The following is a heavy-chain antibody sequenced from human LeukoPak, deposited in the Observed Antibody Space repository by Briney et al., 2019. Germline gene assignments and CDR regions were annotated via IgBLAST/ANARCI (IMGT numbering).Heavy chain of an antibody. D-gene: IGHD3-22*01. CDR1: GFTFSSYG. CDR3: AKGWLSGRHDAFDI. J-gene: IGHJ3*02. V-gene: IGHV3-30*02. CDR2: IRYDGSNK. Sequence: GGSLRLSCAASGFTFSSYGMHWVRQAPGKGLEWVAFIRYDGSNKYYADSVKGRSTISRDNSKNTLYLQMNSLRAEDTAVYYCAKGWLSGRHDAFDIWGQGTMVTVSS.